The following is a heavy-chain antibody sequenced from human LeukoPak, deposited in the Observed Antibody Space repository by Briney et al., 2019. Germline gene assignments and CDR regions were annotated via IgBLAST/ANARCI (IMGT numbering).Heavy chain of an antibody. CDR3: ARGPLVRGVNSRDY. CDR2: IYSGGST. Sequence: GSLRLSCAASGFTVSSNYMSWVRRAPGKGLEWVSVIYSGGSTYYADSVKGRFTISRDNSKNTLCLQMNSLRAEGTAVYYCARGPLVRGVNSRDYWGQGTLVAVSS. J-gene: IGHJ4*02. CDR1: GFTVSSNY. V-gene: IGHV3-53*01. D-gene: IGHD3-10*01.